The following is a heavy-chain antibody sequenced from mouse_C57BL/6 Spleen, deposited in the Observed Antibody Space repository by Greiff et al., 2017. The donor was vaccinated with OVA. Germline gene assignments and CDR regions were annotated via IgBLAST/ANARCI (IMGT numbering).Heavy chain of an antibody. V-gene: IGHV1-76*01. CDR1: GYTFTDYY. CDR3: ASSYLDY. Sequence: VQRVESGAELVRPGASVKLSCKASGYTFTDYYINWVKQRPGQGLEWIARIYPGSGNTYYNEKFKGKATLTAEKSSSTAYMQLSSLTSEDSAVYFCASSYLDYWGQGTTLTVSS. CDR2: IYPGSGNT. J-gene: IGHJ2*01.